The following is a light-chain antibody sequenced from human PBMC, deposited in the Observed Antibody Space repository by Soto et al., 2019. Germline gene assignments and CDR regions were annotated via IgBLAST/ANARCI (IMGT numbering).Light chain of an antibody. CDR2: AAS. CDR1: QSISSY. Sequence: DIQMTQSPSSLSASVGDRVTITCRASQSISSYLNWYQQKPGKAPKLLIYAASSFQSGVPSRFSGGGSVTDFTLTISSLQPEDFATYYCQQSYSIPLTFGGGTKVEIK. CDR3: QQSYSIPLT. J-gene: IGKJ4*01. V-gene: IGKV1-39*01.